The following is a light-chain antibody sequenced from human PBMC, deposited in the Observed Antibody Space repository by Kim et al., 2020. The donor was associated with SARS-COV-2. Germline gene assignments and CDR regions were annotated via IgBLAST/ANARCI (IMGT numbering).Light chain of an antibody. J-gene: IGKJ2*01. CDR1: QGVGSW. V-gene: IGKV1D-12*01. CDR3: QQTNTFPYT. CDR2: SAS. Sequence: DIQMTQSPSSVSASVGDRVTIICRASQGVGSWLSWYQQKPGKAPQLLIYSASRLQSGVPLRFSGSGSGTDFILTISSLQPEDFATHYCQQTNTFPYTFGQGTKLEI.